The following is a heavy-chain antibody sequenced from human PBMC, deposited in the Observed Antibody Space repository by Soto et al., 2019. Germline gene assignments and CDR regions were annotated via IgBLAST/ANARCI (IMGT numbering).Heavy chain of an antibody. D-gene: IGHD1-26*01. J-gene: IGHJ4*02. CDR3: ARNVGGVDFDY. CDR1: GGSISSFY. V-gene: IGHV4-59*01. CDR2: IHDSGST. Sequence: ASETLSLTCRVSGGSISSFYWSWIRQPPGKGLEWIGDIHDSGSTNYNPSLKSRVFISLDTSENQFSLRLRAVTAADTAVYYCARNVGGVDFDYWGQGTLVTVS.